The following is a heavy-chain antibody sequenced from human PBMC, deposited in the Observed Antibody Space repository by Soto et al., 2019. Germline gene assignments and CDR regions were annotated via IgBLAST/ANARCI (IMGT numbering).Heavy chain of an antibody. Sequence: QVQLVQSGTEVKKPGASLKVSCKTSGYTFTNHGINWVRQAPGQGHEWVGWINPYNANTNYTQKLQGRVTMTTDTSTTTGYMGLRSLTSDDSAVYYCARDRVAGIWGDAFDIWGQGTVVTVSS. V-gene: IGHV1-18*04. CDR1: GYTFTNHG. CDR2: INPYNANT. D-gene: IGHD3-16*01. J-gene: IGHJ3*02. CDR3: ARDRVAGIWGDAFDI.